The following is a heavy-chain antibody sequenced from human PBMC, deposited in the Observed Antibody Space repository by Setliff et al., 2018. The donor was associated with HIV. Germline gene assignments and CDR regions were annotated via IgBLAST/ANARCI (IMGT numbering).Heavy chain of an antibody. V-gene: IGHV4-34*01. CDR3: ARDWNHYFYYMDV. CDR1: GGSLNDYY. Sequence: SETLSLTCAVYGGSLNDYYWSWTRLPPGKGLEWIGEINHSGSTNYNPSLKSRVTISVDTSKNQFSLKLTSVTAADTAVYYCARDWNHYFYYMDVWGKGTTVTVSS. CDR2: INHSGST. J-gene: IGHJ6*03. D-gene: IGHD1-1*01.